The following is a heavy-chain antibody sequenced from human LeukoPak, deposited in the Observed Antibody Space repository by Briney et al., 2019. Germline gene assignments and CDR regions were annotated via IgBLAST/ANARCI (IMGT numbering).Heavy chain of an antibody. D-gene: IGHD5-18*01. CDR2: IYTSGRT. V-gene: IGHV4-61*02. J-gene: IGHJ6*03. Sequence: PSETLSLTCTVSGGSTSSGSYYWSWIRQPAGKGLEWIGRIYTSGRTSYNPSLKSRVTISVDTSKSQFSLRLSSVTAADTAVYYCARIAQDTAMVVYYYYYMDVWGKGTTVTVSS. CDR1: GGSTSSGSYY. CDR3: ARIAQDTAMVVYYYYYMDV.